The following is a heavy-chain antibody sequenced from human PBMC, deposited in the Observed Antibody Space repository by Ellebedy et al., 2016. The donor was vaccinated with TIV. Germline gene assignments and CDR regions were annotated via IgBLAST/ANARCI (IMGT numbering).Heavy chain of an antibody. CDR2: IRSKAHSGTT. J-gene: IGHJ4*02. CDR1: GFTFGDYA. V-gene: IGHV3-49*03. CDR3: AVDFEY. Sequence: PGGSLRLSCTASGFTFGDYAMSWFRQAPGKGLEWVAFIRSKAHSGTTEYAASVKGRFTISRDDSKSIVYLQMNSLKTEDAAVYYCAVDFEYWGQGTLVTVSS.